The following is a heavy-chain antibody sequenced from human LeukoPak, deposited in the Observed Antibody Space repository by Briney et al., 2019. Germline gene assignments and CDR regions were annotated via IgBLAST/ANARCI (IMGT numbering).Heavy chain of an antibody. CDR2: ITYSGST. J-gene: IGHJ4*02. V-gene: IGHV4-39*01. CDR3: ARVGDYYDSSGYRY. CDR1: GGSISSSSYY. D-gene: IGHD3-22*01. Sequence: SETLSLTCTVSGGSISSSSYYWGWIRQPPGKGLEWIGSITYSGSTYYNPSLKSRVTISVDTSKNQFSLKLSSVTAADTAVYYCARVGDYYDSSGYRYWGQGTLVTVSS.